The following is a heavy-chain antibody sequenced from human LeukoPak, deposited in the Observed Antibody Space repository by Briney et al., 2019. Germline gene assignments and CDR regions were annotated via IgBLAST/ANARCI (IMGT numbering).Heavy chain of an antibody. V-gene: IGHV3-23*01. CDR1: GFTFSSYV. CDR2: ISGSGGST. J-gene: IGHJ4*02. D-gene: IGHD6-13*01. CDR3: AKDLTKRIAAAGHYFDY. Sequence: GGSLRLSCAASGFTFSSYVMSWVRQAPGKGLEWVSTISGSGGSTYYADSVKGRFTISRDNSKNTLYLQMKSLRAEDTAVYYCAKDLTKRIAAAGHYFDYWGQGTLVTVSS.